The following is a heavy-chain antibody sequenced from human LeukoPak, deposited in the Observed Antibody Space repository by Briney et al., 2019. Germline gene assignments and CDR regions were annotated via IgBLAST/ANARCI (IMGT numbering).Heavy chain of an antibody. J-gene: IGHJ4*02. CDR1: GYSISSGYY. CDR2: IYHSGST. Sequence: SETLSLTCTVSGYSISSGYYWGWIRQPPGKGLEWIGSIYHSGSTYYNPSLKSRVTISVDTSKNQFSLKLSSVTAADTAVYYCARRIKSYYDILTGYYDVEDYWGQGTLVTVSS. V-gene: IGHV4-38-2*02. CDR3: ARRIKSYYDILTGYYDVEDY. D-gene: IGHD3-9*01.